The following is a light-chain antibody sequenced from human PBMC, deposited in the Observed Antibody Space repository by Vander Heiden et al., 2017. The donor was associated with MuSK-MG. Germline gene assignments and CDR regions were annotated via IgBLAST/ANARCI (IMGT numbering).Light chain of an antibody. CDR3: QQSDSSPYT. CDR2: AAS. J-gene: IGKJ2*01. V-gene: IGKV1-39*01. CDR1: QTISSY. Sequence: DPVTITCRPSQTISSYLNWYQQKPGKAPKLLIYAASSLQSGVPSRFSGSGSGTDFTLTISSLQPEDFATYYCQQSDSSPYTFGQGTKLEIK.